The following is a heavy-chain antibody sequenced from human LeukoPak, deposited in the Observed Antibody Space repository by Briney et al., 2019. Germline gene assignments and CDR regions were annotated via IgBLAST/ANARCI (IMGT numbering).Heavy chain of an antibody. Sequence: ASVKVSCKASGYTFTSYDINWVRQATRQGLEWMGWMNPNSGNTGYAQKFQGRVTMTRNTSISTAYMELSSLRSEDTAVYYCARKRTVTRNWFDPWGQGTLVTVSS. J-gene: IGHJ5*02. D-gene: IGHD4-11*01. CDR1: GYTFTSYD. CDR2: MNPNSGNT. CDR3: ARKRTVTRNWFDP. V-gene: IGHV1-8*01.